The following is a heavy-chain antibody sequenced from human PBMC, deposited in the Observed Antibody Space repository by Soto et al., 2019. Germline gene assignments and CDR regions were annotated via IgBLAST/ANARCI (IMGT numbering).Heavy chain of an antibody. CDR3: ARSQGSSTSLEIYYYYYYGMDV. CDR1: GGTFGSYA. CDR2: IIPIPGTA. V-gene: IGHV1-69*01. Sequence: QVQLVQSGAEVKKPGSSVKVSCKASGGTFGSYAISWVRQAPGPGLEWMGGIIPIPGTANDAQKFQGRATIAADESTSTAYMELSSLRSEDTAVYYCARSQGSSTSLEIYYYYYYGMDVWGQGTTVTVSS. J-gene: IGHJ6*02. D-gene: IGHD2-2*01.